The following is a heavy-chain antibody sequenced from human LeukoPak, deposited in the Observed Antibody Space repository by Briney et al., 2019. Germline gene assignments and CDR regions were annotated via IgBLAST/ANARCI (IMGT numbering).Heavy chain of an antibody. CDR3: ARDLVRHCGGDCQFDY. D-gene: IGHD2-21*02. J-gene: IGHJ4*02. CDR2: ISAYNGNT. V-gene: IGHV1-18*01. CDR1: GYTFTSYG. Sequence: ASVKVSCKASGYTFTSYGISWVRQAPGQGLEWMGLISAYNGNTNYAQKLQGRVTMTTDTSTSTAYMELRSLRSDDTAVYYCARDLVRHCGGDCQFDYWGQGTLVTVSS.